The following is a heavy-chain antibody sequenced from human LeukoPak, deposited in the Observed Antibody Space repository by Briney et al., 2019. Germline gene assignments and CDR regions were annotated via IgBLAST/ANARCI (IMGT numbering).Heavy chain of an antibody. CDR3: ARHPDDSSGYRHFDWYFDL. CDR1: GGSISSGGYY. D-gene: IGHD3-22*01. Sequence: KPSETLSLTCTVSGGSISSGGYYWGWIRQPPGKGLEWIGSIYYSGSTYYNPSLKSRVTISVDTSKNQFSLKLSSVTAADTAVYYCARHPDDSSGYRHFDWYFDLLGRCTLVTGSS. J-gene: IGHJ2*01. CDR2: IYYSGST. V-gene: IGHV4-39*01.